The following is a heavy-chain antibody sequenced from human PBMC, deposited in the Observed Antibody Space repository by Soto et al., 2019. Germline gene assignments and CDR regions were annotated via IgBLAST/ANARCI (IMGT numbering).Heavy chain of an antibody. CDR3: ASRANGLERPYYYYYYGMDV. Sequence: ASETLSLTCTVSGGSFSSYYWSWIRQPPGKGLEWIGSIYYSGSTYYNPSLKSRVTISVDTSKNQFSLKLSSVTAADTAVYYCASRANGLERPYYYYYYGMDVWGQGTTVTVSS. CDR1: GGSFSSYY. CDR2: IYYSGST. V-gene: IGHV4-39*01. D-gene: IGHD1-1*01. J-gene: IGHJ6*02.